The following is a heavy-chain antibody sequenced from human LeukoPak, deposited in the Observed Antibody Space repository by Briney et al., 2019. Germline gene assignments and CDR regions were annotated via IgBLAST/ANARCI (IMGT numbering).Heavy chain of an antibody. J-gene: IGHJ3*02. D-gene: IGHD6-25*01. CDR2: IVVGSGNT. CDR3: AAGGYTFAPGAFDI. V-gene: IGHV1-58*01. CDR1: GFTFSSSA. Sequence: GASVKVSCKASGFTFSSSAVQWVRQARGQRLEWIGWIVVGSGNTNYAQRFQDRVTINRDMSTSTAYMEVSSLRSEDTAVYYCAAGGYTFAPGAFDIWGQGTVVTVSS.